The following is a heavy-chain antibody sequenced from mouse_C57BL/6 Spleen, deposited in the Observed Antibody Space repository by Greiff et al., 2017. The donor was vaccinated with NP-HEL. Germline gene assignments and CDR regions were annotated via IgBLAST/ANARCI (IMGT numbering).Heavy chain of an antibody. CDR3: ARLDGSSSFAY. D-gene: IGHD1-1*01. J-gene: IGHJ3*01. CDR1: GFTFTDYY. CDR2: IRNKANGYTT. V-gene: IGHV7-3*01. Sequence: EVKVEESGGGLVQPGGSLSLSCAASGFTFTDYYMSWVRQPPGKALEWLGFIRNKANGYTTEYSASVKGRFTISRDNSQSILYLQMNALRAEDSATYYCARLDGSSSFAYWGQGTLVTVSA.